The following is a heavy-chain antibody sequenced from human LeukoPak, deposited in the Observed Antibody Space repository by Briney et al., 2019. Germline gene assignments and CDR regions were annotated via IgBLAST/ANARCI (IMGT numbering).Heavy chain of an antibody. CDR1: GFTFSSYG. CDR3: AKDPIAAASDGIEDNWFDP. V-gene: IGHV3-23*01. Sequence: GGTLRLSCAASGFTFSSYGMSWVRQAPGKGLEWVSAISGSGGSTYYADSVKGRFTISRDNSKNTLYLQMNSLRAEDTAVYYCAKDPIAAASDGIEDNWFDPWGQGTLVTVSS. D-gene: IGHD6-13*01. J-gene: IGHJ5*02. CDR2: ISGSGGST.